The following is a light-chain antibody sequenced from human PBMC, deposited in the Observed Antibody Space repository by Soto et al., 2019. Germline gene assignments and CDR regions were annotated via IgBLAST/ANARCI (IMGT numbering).Light chain of an antibody. J-gene: IGKJ1*01. CDR1: QSVSSSY. Sequence: EVVLTQSPGTLSLSPGERATLSCRASQSVSSSYLAWYQHKRGQAPRLLMYGASSRATGVPDRFSGWGSGTDFTLTISRLEPEDFAVDYCHQYGASPQTFGQGTKVEVK. V-gene: IGKV3-20*01. CDR2: GAS. CDR3: HQYGASPQT.